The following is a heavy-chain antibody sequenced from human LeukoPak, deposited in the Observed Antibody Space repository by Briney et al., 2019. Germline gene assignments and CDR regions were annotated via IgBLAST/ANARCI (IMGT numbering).Heavy chain of an antibody. V-gene: IGHV4-39*07. D-gene: IGHD6-19*01. CDR2: VYYSGTT. Sequence: SETPSLTCTVSGGSISSSSYYWGWIRQPPGKALEWIGSVYYSGTTSYNPSLKSRVTISVDMSKNHFSLRLRSVTAADTAMYYCARGTLYRGWSYYLDFWGQGSQVTVSS. J-gene: IGHJ4*02. CDR1: GGSISSSSYY. CDR3: ARGTLYRGWSYYLDF.